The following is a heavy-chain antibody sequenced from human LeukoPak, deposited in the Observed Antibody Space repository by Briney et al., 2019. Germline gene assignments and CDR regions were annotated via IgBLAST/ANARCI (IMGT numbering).Heavy chain of an antibody. CDR2: ISYDGNNK. CDR1: GFTFSTYA. J-gene: IGHJ3*02. D-gene: IGHD6-13*01. CDR3: AKALAAAYPTPDAFDI. V-gene: IGHV3-30*04. Sequence: GGSLRLSCAASGFTFSTYAMHWVRQAPGKGLEWVAVISYDGNNKYYADSVKGRFTISRDNSKNTLYLQMNSLRAEDTAVYYCAKALAAAYPTPDAFDIWGQGTMVTVSS.